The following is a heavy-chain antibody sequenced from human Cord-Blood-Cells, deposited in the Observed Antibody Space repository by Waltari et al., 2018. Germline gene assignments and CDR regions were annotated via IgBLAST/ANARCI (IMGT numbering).Heavy chain of an antibody. V-gene: IGHV1-69*06. CDR3: ARDSIRDFWSGYSWFDP. CDR2: IIPIFGTA. Sequence: QVQLVQSGAEVKKPGSSVKVSCKASGGTFSSYAISWVRQAPGQGLEWMGVIIPIFGTANYAQKFQGRVTITADKSTSTAYMELSSLRSEDTAVYYCARDSIRDFWSGYSWFDPWGQGTLVTVSS. CDR1: GGTFSSYA. D-gene: IGHD3-3*01. J-gene: IGHJ5*02.